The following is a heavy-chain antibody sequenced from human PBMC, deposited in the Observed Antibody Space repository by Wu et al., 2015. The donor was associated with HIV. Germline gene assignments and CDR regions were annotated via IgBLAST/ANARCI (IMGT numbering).Heavy chain of an antibody. V-gene: IGHV1-2*02. Sequence: QVQLVQSGAEVKKPGASVKVSCKASGYTFTSYDINWVRQAPGRGLEWLGWISPNSGDTKYAQKFQGRVTMTRDTSISTAYMELNSLQFDDTAIFYCGTVPRTGPQGYWGQGTLVTVSS. CDR1: GYTFTSYD. CDR2: ISPNSGDT. CDR3: GTVPRTGPQGY. D-gene: IGHD1-1*01. J-gene: IGHJ4*02.